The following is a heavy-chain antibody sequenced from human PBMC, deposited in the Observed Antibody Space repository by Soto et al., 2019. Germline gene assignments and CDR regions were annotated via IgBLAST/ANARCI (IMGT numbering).Heavy chain of an antibody. V-gene: IGHV4-59*01. CDR1: GGSISSYY. D-gene: IGHD3-22*01. CDR3: ARARAENDPLIKQVKKRWFDP. CDR2: IYYSGST. J-gene: IGHJ5*02. Sequence: SETLSLTCTVSGGSISSYYWSWIRQPPGKGLEWIGYIYYSGSTNYNPSLKSRVTISVDTSKNQFSLKLSSVTAADTAVYYCARARAENDPLIKQVKKRWFDPWGQGTLVTVSS.